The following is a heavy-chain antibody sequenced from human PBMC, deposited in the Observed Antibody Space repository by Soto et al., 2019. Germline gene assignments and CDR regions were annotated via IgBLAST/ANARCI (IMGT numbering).Heavy chain of an antibody. Sequence: SETLSLTCTVSGGSISSYYWSWIRQPPGKGLEWIGYIYYSGSTNYNPSLKSRVTISVDTSKNQFSLKLSSVTAADTAVYYCARDSGYIKGMDVWGQGTTVTVPS. V-gene: IGHV4-59*01. CDR1: GGSISSYY. D-gene: IGHD5-18*01. J-gene: IGHJ6*02. CDR2: IYYSGST. CDR3: ARDSGYIKGMDV.